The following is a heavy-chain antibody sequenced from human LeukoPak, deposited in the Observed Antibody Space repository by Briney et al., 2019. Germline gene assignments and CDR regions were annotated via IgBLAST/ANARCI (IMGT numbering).Heavy chain of an antibody. CDR2: ISSSSSYI. J-gene: IGHJ4*02. D-gene: IGHD2-21*02. Sequence: TSGGSLRLSCAASGFTFRGYGMSWVRQAPGKGLEWVSCISSSSSYIYCADSVKGRFTISRDNAKNPLYLQMNSLRAEDTAVYYCARDLGSRGDLSGYWGQGTLVTVSS. V-gene: IGHV3-21*01. CDR3: ARDLGSRGDLSGY. CDR1: GFTFRGYG.